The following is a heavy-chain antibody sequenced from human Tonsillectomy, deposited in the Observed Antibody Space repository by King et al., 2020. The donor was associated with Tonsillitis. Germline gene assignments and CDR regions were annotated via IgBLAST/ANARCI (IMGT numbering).Heavy chain of an antibody. CDR2: IYHSGST. CDR3: AQSGLYSGYDLGEYYFDY. D-gene: IGHD5-12*01. Sequence: MQLQESGPGLVKPSETLSLTCAVSGNSINSGYYWGWIRQPPGKGLEWIGSIYHSGSTYYNPSLKSRVTISVDTSKNQFSLRLSSVTAADTAVYYCAQSGLYSGYDLGEYYFDYWGQGTLVTVSS. CDR1: GNSINSGYY. V-gene: IGHV4-38-2*01. J-gene: IGHJ4*02.